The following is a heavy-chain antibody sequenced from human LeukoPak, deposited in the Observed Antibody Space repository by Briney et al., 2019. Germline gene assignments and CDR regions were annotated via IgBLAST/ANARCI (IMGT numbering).Heavy chain of an antibody. Sequence: GGSLRLSCAASGFTVSSNYMSWVRQAPGRGLEWVSVIYSGGSTYYADSVKGRFTISRDNSKNTLYLQMNSLRAEDTAVYYCAKDRSEDYSFDYWGQGTLVTVSS. CDR3: AKDRSEDYSFDY. J-gene: IGHJ4*02. CDR2: IYSGGST. D-gene: IGHD3/OR15-3a*01. V-gene: IGHV3-53*01. CDR1: GFTVSSNY.